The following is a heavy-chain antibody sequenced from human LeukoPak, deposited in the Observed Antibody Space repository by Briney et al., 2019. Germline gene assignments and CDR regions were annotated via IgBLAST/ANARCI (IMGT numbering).Heavy chain of an antibody. D-gene: IGHD2-2*01. CDR3: ARAPSQLLCLDI. CDR1: GYTLTELS. V-gene: IGHV1-2*04. Sequence: GASVKVSCKVSGYTLTELSMHWVRQAPGKGLEWMGCINLHTGGAHYAQKFQGWVTMTRDTSISTAYMELSRLRSDDTAVYYCARAPSQLLCLDIWGQGTMVTVSS. J-gene: IGHJ3*02. CDR2: INLHTGGA.